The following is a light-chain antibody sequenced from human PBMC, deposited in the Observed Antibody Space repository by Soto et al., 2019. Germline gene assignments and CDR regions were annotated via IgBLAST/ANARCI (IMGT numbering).Light chain of an antibody. CDR1: DSSIGSNA. CDR2: NNN. V-gene: IGLV1-44*01. J-gene: IGLJ3*02. CDR3: AAWDDSLNGPV. Sequence: QSVLTQTRSASGTPGQRVTIPCSGSDSSIGSNAVSWFQQLPGTAPKLLIYNNNERPSGVPDRFSGSKSGTSASLVISGLQSEDEADYYCAAWDDSLNGPVFGGGTKLTVL.